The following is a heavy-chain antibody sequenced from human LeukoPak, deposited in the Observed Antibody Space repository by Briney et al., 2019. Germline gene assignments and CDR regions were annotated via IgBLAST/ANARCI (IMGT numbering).Heavy chain of an antibody. CDR1: GGSIGGYY. J-gene: IGHJ3*02. Sequence: KSSETLSLTCTVSGGSIGGYYWSWVRQSSGKGLEWIANIYDEGNTKKNPSLKSRVTISRDMSKNQVSLKLTSVTAADTAIYYCARHIGAWAFDIWGQGTMVTVSP. CDR3: ARHIGAWAFDI. V-gene: IGHV4-59*08. CDR2: IYDEGNT.